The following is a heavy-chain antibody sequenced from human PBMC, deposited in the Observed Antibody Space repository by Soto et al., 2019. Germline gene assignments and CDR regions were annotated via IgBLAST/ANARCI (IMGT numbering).Heavy chain of an antibody. V-gene: IGHV3-13*01. J-gene: IGHJ4*02. Sequence: PGGSLRLSCAASGFTFSSYDMHWVRQATGKGLEWVSAIGTAGDTYYRGSVKGRFTISRENAKNSLYLQMNSLRAEDTAVYYCARAQSTIAVAGTWVDYWGQGTLVTVSS. CDR3: ARAQSTIAVAGTWVDY. CDR2: IGTAGDT. D-gene: IGHD6-19*01. CDR1: GFTFSSYD.